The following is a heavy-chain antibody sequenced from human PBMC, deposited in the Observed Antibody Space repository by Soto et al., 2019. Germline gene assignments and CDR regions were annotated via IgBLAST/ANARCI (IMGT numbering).Heavy chain of an antibody. CDR3: ARDRIGYSSSWYRIFDY. Sequence: ASVKVSCKASGYTFTSYGISWVRQAPGQGLEWMGWISAYNGNTNYAQKLQGRVTMTTDTSTSTAYMELRSLRPDDTAVYYCARDRIGYSSSWYRIFDYWGQGTLVTVSS. D-gene: IGHD6-13*01. CDR1: GYTFTSYG. V-gene: IGHV1-18*01. J-gene: IGHJ4*02. CDR2: ISAYNGNT.